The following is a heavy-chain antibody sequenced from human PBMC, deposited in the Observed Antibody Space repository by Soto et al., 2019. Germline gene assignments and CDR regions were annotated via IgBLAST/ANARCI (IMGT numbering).Heavy chain of an antibody. CDR1: GYTFTGYY. D-gene: IGHD2-2*02. CDR3: ASLMYCSSTSCYNPTPYGMDV. V-gene: IGHV1-2*02. Sequence: ASVKVSCKASGYTFTGYYMHWVRQATGQGLEWMGWNNPNSGGTNYAQKFQGRVTMTRDTSISTAYMELSRLRSDDTAVYYCASLMYCSSTSCYNPTPYGMDVWGQGTTVTVSS. CDR2: NNPNSGGT. J-gene: IGHJ6*02.